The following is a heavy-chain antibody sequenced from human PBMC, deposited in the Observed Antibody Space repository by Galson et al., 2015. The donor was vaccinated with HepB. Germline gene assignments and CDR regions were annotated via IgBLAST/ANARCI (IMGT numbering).Heavy chain of an antibody. CDR3: ARNILGHQPERGPPSHHYYMDV. CDR1: RYTFTNYG. D-gene: IGHD3-9*01. J-gene: IGHJ6*03. V-gene: IGHV1-18*01. CDR2: ISAYNGNT. Sequence: SVKVSCKASRYTFTNYGISWVRQAPGQGLEWMGWISAYNGNTNYAQNFQGRVTMTTDTSTSTAYMELRSLRFDDTAVYYCARNILGHQPERGPPSHHYYMDVWGKGTTVTVSS.